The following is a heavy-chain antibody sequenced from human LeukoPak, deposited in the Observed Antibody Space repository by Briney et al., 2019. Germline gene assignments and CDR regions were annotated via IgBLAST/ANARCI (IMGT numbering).Heavy chain of an antibody. CDR1: GYTFTSYG. D-gene: IGHD2-2*01. V-gene: IGHV1-18*01. J-gene: IGHJ6*02. Sequence: GASVKVSCKASGYTFTSYGISGVRQAPGQGREWMGWINAYNGKTNYAQKLQGRATMTTDTSTSTDYMELRSLRSDDTAVYYCARGAVVVVPAAISYYYYGMDVWGQGTTVTVSS. CDR3: ARGAVVVVPAAISYYYYGMDV. CDR2: INAYNGKT.